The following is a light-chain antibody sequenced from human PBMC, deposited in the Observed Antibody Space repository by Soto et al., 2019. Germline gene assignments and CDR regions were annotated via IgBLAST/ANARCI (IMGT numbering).Light chain of an antibody. V-gene: IGLV1-51*01. CDR3: GAWDSSLMGVV. J-gene: IGLJ2*01. CDR1: SSNVGNNY. Sequence: QSVLTQPPSVSAAPGQKVTISCSGSSSNVGNNYVSWYQQLPGTAPKLLIYDNNKRPSGIPDRFSGSKSATSATLDITALQTGGEADYYCGAWDSSLMGVVFGGGTKLTVL. CDR2: DNN.